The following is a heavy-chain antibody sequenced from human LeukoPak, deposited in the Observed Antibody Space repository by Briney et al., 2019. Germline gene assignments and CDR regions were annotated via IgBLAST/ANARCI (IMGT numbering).Heavy chain of an antibody. D-gene: IGHD2-15*01. CDR1: GFTFSGHW. J-gene: IGHJ4*02. CDR2: ITPDGNAA. Sequence: PGGSLRLSCTASGFTFSGHWMHWVRQVPGKGLMAVSRITPDGNAAAHADSVKGRFTISRDNAKNTLYLDMNSLTAEDTALYYCARSGYSNGYDYWGQGTLVTVSS. CDR3: ARSGYSNGYDY. V-gene: IGHV3-74*03.